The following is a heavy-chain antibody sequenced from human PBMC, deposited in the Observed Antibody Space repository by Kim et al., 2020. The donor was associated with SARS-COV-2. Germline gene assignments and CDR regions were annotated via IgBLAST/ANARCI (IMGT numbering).Heavy chain of an antibody. J-gene: IGHJ3*02. V-gene: IGHV3-23*01. CDR1: GFIFTNYA. D-gene: IGHD2-15*01. CDR3: AKRYCSGGSCYQAFDI. Sequence: GGSLRLSCAASGFIFTNYAMSWVRQAPGKGLEWVSAISDSGGSTYYADSVKGRFTISRDNSKNTLYLQMNSLRAEDTAVYYCAKRYCSGGSCYQAFDIWGQGTMVTVFS. CDR2: ISDSGGST.